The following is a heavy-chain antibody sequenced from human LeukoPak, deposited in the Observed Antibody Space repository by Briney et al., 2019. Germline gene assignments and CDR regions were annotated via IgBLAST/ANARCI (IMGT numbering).Heavy chain of an antibody. CDR2: IIPILGIA. CDR3: ARGRRDYSNYQDY. CDR1: GGTFSSYA. Sequence: GASVKVSCKASGGTFSSYAISWVRQAPGQGLEWMGRIIPILGIANYAQKFQGRVTITADKSTSTAYMELSSLRSEDTAVYYCARGRRDYSNYQDYWGQGTLVTVSS. V-gene: IGHV1-69*04. D-gene: IGHD4-11*01. J-gene: IGHJ4*02.